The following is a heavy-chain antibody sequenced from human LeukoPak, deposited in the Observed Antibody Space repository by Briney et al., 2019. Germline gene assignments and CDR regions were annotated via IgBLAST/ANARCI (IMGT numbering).Heavy chain of an antibody. V-gene: IGHV1-24*01. D-gene: IGHD3-16*02. Sequence: ASGKVSCKVSGYTLTELSMHWVRQAPGKGLEWMGGFDPEDGETIYAQKFQGRVTMTEDTSTDTAYMELSSLRSEDTAVYYCASASVVNMITFGGVIPRQGFDYWGQGTLVTVSS. J-gene: IGHJ4*02. CDR1: GYTLTELS. CDR2: FDPEDGET. CDR3: ASASVVNMITFGGVIPRQGFDY.